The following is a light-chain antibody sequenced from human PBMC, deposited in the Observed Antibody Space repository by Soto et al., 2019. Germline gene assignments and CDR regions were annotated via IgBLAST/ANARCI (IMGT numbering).Light chain of an antibody. V-gene: IGLV2-14*01. J-gene: IGLJ1*01. CDR2: DVS. CDR1: SSDAGGYNY. Sequence: QSALTQPASVSGSPRQSITISCTGTSSDAGGYNYVSWYQQHPGKAPKLMIYDVSNRPSGVSNRFSGSKSGNTASLTISGLQAEDEADYYCSSYTSSSTLVVFGTGTKLTVL. CDR3: SSYTSSSTLVV.